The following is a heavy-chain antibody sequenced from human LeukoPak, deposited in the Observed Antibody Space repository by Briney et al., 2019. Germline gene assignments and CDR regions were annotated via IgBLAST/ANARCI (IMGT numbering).Heavy chain of an antibody. CDR2: INPNSGGT. J-gene: IGHJ6*02. CDR1: GYTFTGYY. CDR3: ARDSSSSYYYYYGMDV. Sequence: GASVKVSCKASGYTFTGYYMHWVRQAPGQGLEWMGWINPNSGGTNYAQKFQGRVTMTRDTSISTAYMELSRLKSDDTAVYYCARDSSSSYYYYYGMDVWGQGTTVTVSS. D-gene: IGHD6-6*01. V-gene: IGHV1-2*02.